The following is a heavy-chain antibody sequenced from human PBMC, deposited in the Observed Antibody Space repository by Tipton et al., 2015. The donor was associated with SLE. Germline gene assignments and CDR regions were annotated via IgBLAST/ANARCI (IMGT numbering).Heavy chain of an antibody. J-gene: IGHJ3*02. CDR1: GGSLTSGTYY. CDR3: ARDISSWFDAFDI. Sequence: TLSLTCAVSGGSLTSGTYYWGWIRQPPGKGLEWIGSLYYSGSTYYNPSLKSRVTISVDTSKNQFSLKLSSVTAADTAVYYCARDISSWFDAFDIWGQGTMVTVSS. V-gene: IGHV4-39*07. CDR2: LYYSGST. D-gene: IGHD6-13*01.